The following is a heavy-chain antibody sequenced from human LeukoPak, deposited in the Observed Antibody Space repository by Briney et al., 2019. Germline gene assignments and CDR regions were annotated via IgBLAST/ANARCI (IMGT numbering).Heavy chain of an antibody. D-gene: IGHD4-17*01. Sequence: PGGSLRLSCAASGFTFSDYYMSWIRQAPGKGLEWVSYISSSGSTIYYADSVKGRFTISRDSAKNSLYLQMNSLRAEDTAVYYCARHLRTYRQTDYGDYGYWGQGTLVTVSS. J-gene: IGHJ4*02. CDR3: ARHLRTYRQTDYGDYGY. CDR1: GFTFSDYY. V-gene: IGHV3-11*04. CDR2: ISSSGSTI.